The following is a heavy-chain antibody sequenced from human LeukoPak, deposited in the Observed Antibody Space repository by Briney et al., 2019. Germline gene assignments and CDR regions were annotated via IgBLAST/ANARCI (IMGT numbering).Heavy chain of an antibody. CDR2: IQYTGTT. Sequence: PSETLSLTCSVSGDSVGSDYWSWIRQPPGKGLEWIGYIQYTGTTKYNPSLKSRVTLSVDTSKNRFSLKLTSVTAADTAVYYCARVALDYYDNFGYWDWYFDLWGRGTPVTVSS. D-gene: IGHD3-22*01. J-gene: IGHJ2*01. V-gene: IGHV4-59*02. CDR1: GDSVGSDY. CDR3: ARVALDYYDNFGYWDWYFDL.